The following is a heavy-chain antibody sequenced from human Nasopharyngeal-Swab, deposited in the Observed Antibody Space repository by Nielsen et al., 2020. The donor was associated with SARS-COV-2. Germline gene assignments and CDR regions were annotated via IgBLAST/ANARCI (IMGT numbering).Heavy chain of an antibody. CDR2: IYYSGPRGSATSGGVSYSGVP. D-gene: IGHD3/OR15-3a*01. V-gene: IGHV4-39*01. Sequence: SETLSLTCTVSSGSINTINYYWDWIRQPPGKGLEWIGSIYYSGPRGSATSGGVSYSGVPNYNPSLKSRVTISVDTSKNQFSLNLNSVTAADTAVYYCASRPRWTTLQGGNDYWGQGTLVTVSS. CDR3: ASRPRWTTLQGGNDY. J-gene: IGHJ4*02. CDR1: SGSINTINYY.